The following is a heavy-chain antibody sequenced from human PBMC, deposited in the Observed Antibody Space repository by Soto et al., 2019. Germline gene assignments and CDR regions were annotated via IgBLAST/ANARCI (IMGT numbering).Heavy chain of an antibody. CDR3: AGGTYFGDY. CDR2: IWSDGTKK. Sequence: QVHLVESGGGVMQPGRSRRLSCAASGFSFRTYGMQWVRQAPGKGLEWVAVIWSDGTKKYYADSVKGRFTISRDNSKSTVYLQMDSLMAEDTAVYYCAGGTYFGDYWGQGTLVTVSS. J-gene: IGHJ4*02. V-gene: IGHV3-33*01. CDR1: GFSFRTYG. D-gene: IGHD1-26*01.